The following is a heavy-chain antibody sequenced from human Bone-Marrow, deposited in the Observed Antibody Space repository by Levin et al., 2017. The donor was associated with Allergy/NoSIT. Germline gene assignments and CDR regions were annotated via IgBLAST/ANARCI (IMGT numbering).Heavy chain of an antibody. CDR1: GGSISSGGYS. Sequence: PSETLSLTCAVSGGSISSGGYSWSWIRQPPGKGLEWIGYIYHSGSAYYNPSLKSRVTISVDRSKNQFSLKLSSVTAADTAVYYCATSLKASMVRGVMGAFDIWGQGTMVTVSS. CDR2: IYHSGSA. V-gene: IGHV4-30-2*01. J-gene: IGHJ3*02. D-gene: IGHD3-10*01. CDR3: ATSLKASMVRGVMGAFDI.